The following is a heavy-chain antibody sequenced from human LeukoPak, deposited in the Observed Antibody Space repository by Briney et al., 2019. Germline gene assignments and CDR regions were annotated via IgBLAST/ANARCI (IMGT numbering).Heavy chain of an antibody. D-gene: IGHD3-16*02. CDR3: ARSTFGGIIVIGDY. V-gene: IGHV3-30*03. CDR2: ISYDGSNE. Sequence: PGRSLRLSCAASGFIFSSHGMHWVRQAPGKGLEWVAVISYDGSNEYYADSVKGRFTISRDNSKNTLFLQMNSLRPEDTAVYYCARSTFGGIIVIGDYWGQGTLVTVSS. CDR1: GFIFSSHG. J-gene: IGHJ4*02.